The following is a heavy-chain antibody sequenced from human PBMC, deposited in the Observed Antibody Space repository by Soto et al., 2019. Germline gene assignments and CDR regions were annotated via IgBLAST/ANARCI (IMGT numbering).Heavy chain of an antibody. CDR2: ISYDGSNK. D-gene: IGHD3-22*01. CDR3: ARESSSSSGYNDAFDI. CDR1: GFTFSSYA. V-gene: IGHV3-30-3*01. Sequence: QVQLVESGGGVVQPGRSLRLSCVASGFTFSSYAMHWVRQAPGKGLEWVAVISYDGSNKYYADSVKGRFTISRDNSKNTLYLQMNSLRAEDTAVYYCARESSSSSGYNDAFDIWGQGTMVTVSS. J-gene: IGHJ3*02.